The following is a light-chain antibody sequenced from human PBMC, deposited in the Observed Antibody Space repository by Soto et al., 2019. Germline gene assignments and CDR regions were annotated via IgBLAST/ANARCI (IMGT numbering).Light chain of an antibody. CDR2: GDS. CDR1: NVGSKS. J-gene: IGLJ2*01. CDR3: QVWDSSSDHVV. Sequence: SYELTQPPSVSVAPGQTARITCGGNNVGSKSVHWYQQSPGQAPVLVVYGDSDRPSGIPERFSGSNSGNTATLTISRVEAGDEADYYCQVWDSSSDHVVFGGGTKLTVL. V-gene: IGLV3-21*02.